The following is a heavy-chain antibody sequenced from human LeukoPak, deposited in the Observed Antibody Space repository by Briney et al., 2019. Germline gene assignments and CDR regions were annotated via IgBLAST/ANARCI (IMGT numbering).Heavy chain of an antibody. CDR3: AGEGQSGSYFDY. CDR2: IYYSGST. D-gene: IGHD1-26*01. J-gene: IGHJ4*02. Sequence: PSETLSLTCTVSGDSISSYYWSWIRQPPGKGLEWIGYIYYSGSTNYNPSLKSRVTISVDTSKNQFSLKLSSVTAADTAVYYCAGEGQSGSYFDYWGQGTLVTVSS. V-gene: IGHV4-59*01. CDR1: GDSISSYY.